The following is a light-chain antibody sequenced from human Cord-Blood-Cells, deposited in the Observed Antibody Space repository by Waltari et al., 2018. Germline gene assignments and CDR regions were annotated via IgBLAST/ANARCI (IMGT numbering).Light chain of an antibody. J-gene: IGLJ3*02. CDR2: DVS. Sequence: QSALTQPASVSGSPGQSITISCTGTSIAVGGYNYVSWYQQHPGKAPTLMIYDVSNRPSGVSNRFSGSKSGNTASLTISGLQAEDEADYYCSSYTSSSTNWVFGGGTKLTVL. CDR3: SSYTSSSTNWV. CDR1: SIAVGGYNY. V-gene: IGLV2-14*03.